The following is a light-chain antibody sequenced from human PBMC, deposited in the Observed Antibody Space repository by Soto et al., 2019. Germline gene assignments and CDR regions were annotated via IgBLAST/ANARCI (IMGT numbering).Light chain of an antibody. V-gene: IGLV2-14*03. CDR1: SSDVGGYDY. CDR2: DVN. CDR3: SSYTSSSTYVV. Sequence: QSVLTQPASLSGSPRQSITISCTGSSSDVGGYDYVSWYQQHPGKAPKLIIYDVNIRPSGVSNRFSGSKSGNTASLTISGLQAEDEADYHCSSYTSSSTYVVFGGGTKLTVL. J-gene: IGLJ2*01.